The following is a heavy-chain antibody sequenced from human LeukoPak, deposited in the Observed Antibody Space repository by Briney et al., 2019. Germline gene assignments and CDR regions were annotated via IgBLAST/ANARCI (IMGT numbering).Heavy chain of an antibody. J-gene: IGHJ4*02. Sequence: SETLSLTCTVSGGSISSGSYYWSWIRQPAGKGLEWIGRIYTSGSTNYNPSLKSRVTISVDTSKNQFSLKLSSVTAADTAVYYCARDPYSYGYGGFDYWGQGTLVTVSS. D-gene: IGHD5-18*01. CDR1: GGSISSGSYY. CDR2: IYTSGST. V-gene: IGHV4-61*02. CDR3: ARDPYSYGYGGFDY.